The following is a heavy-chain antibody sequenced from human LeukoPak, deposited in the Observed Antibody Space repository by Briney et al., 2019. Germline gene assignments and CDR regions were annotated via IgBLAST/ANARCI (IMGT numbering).Heavy chain of an antibody. CDR3: AREGGSSTFDY. D-gene: IGHD6-13*01. J-gene: IGHJ4*02. CDR2: IGTAGDT. CDR1: GFTFSSYD. Sequence: GGSLRLSCAASGFTFSSYDMHWVRQATGKGLEWVSAIGTAGDTYYPGSVKGRFTISRENAKNSLYLQMNSLRAGDTAVYYCAREGGSSTFDYWGQGTLVTVSS. V-gene: IGHV3-13*01.